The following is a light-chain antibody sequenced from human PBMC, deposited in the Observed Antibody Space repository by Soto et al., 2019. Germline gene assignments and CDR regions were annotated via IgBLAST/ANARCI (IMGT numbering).Light chain of an antibody. J-gene: IGKJ2*01. Sequence: EIVLTQSPGTLSLSPGERATLSCRASQSVSSTYLAWYQQKPGQAPRLLIYGASSRATGIPDRFSGSGSGTDFTVTISRLEPEDFAVYYCQHYETFGQGTKLEIK. CDR3: QHYET. V-gene: IGKV3-20*01. CDR2: GAS. CDR1: QSVSSTY.